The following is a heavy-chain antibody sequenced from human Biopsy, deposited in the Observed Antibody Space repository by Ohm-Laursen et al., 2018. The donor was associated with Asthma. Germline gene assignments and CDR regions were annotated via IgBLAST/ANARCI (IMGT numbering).Heavy chain of an antibody. CDR3: ARAVDYSHYYGIDV. J-gene: IGHJ6*02. D-gene: IGHD3-10*01. CDR2: LSVYNGNT. CDR1: GYTFNSAG. Sequence: ASVKVSCKTSGYTFNSAGITWVRQAPGQGLEWMGWLSVYNGNTKVAQKLQDRATMITDTSTSTAYMELRSLRSDDTAVYFCARAVDYSHYYGIDVWGQGTTVTVS. V-gene: IGHV1-18*01.